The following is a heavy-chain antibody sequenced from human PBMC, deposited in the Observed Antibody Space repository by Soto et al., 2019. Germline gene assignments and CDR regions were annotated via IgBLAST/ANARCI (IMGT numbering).Heavy chain of an antibody. CDR3: ARGMGRVLRFLEWLLPFDY. V-gene: IGHV4-34*01. Sequence: SETLSLTCAVYGGSFSGYYWSWIRQPPGKGLEWIGEINHSGSTNYNPSLKSRVTISVDTSKNQFSLKLSSVTAADTAVYYCARGMGRVLRFLEWLLPFDYWGQGTLVTVSS. CDR1: GGSFSGYY. J-gene: IGHJ4*02. D-gene: IGHD3-3*01. CDR2: INHSGST.